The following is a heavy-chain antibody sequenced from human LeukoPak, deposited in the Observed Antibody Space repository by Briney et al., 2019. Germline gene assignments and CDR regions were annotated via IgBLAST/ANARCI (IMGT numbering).Heavy chain of an antibody. D-gene: IGHD3-22*01. CDR3: AGDSSGFYSSFDD. Sequence: PGGSLRLSCAASGFTFSTYAMHWVRQPPGKGLEWVAVIWYDGRNENCGDSVKGRFTISRDNSKNTLYLQMNSLRGDDTALYYCAGDSSGFYSSFDDWGQGTRVTVSS. J-gene: IGHJ4*02. V-gene: IGHV3-33*01. CDR1: GFTFSTYA. CDR2: IWYDGRNE.